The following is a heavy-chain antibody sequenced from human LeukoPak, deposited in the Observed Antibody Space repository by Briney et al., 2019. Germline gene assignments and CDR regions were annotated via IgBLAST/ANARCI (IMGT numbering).Heavy chain of an antibody. CDR2: ISSSSSTI. Sequence: PGGSLRLSCAASGVTFSSYSMNWVRQAPGKGPEWVSYISSSSSTIYYADSVKGRFTISRDNAKNSLYLQMNSLRAEDTAVYYCARGIRRYYGSGPDYGMDVWGQGTTVTVSS. D-gene: IGHD3-10*01. V-gene: IGHV3-48*04. J-gene: IGHJ6*02. CDR3: ARGIRRYYGSGPDYGMDV. CDR1: GVTFSSYS.